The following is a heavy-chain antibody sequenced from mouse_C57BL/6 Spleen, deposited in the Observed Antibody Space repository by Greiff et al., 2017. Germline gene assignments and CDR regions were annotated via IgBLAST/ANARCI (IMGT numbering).Heavy chain of an antibody. CDR2: IYPRSGNT. CDR1: GYTFTSYG. CDR3: ARSEDYDGYAMDY. D-gene: IGHD2-4*01. Sequence: QVQLKESGAELARPGASVKLSCKASGYTFTSYGISWVKQRTGQGLEWIGEIYPRSGNTYYNEKFKGKATLTADKSSSTAYMELRSLTSEDSAVYFCARSEDYDGYAMDYWGQGTSVTVSS. V-gene: IGHV1-81*01. J-gene: IGHJ4*01.